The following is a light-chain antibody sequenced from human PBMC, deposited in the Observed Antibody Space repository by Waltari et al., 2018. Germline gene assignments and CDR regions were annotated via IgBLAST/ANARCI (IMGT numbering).Light chain of an antibody. Sequence: DIVMTQSPDSLAVSLGERATIHCKSSQSVLYSSNNKNYLAWYQQKPGQHPKLLIYWASTRESGVPDRFSGSGSGTDFTLTISSLQAEDVAVYYCQQYYSTHTFGQGTKLEIK. CDR3: QQYYSTHT. V-gene: IGKV4-1*01. J-gene: IGKJ2*01. CDR1: QSVLYSSNNKNY. CDR2: WAS.